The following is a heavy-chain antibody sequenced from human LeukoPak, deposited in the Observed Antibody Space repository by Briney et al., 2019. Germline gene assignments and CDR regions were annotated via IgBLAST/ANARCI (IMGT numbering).Heavy chain of an antibody. V-gene: IGHV1-69*05. CDR1: GGTFIIYA. J-gene: IGHJ6*03. D-gene: IGHD2-2*01. CDR3: ARDFFAGGYCSSTSCYKKPPYYMDV. Sequence: GASVKVSCKASGGTFIIYAISWVRQAPGQGLEWMGGIIPIFGTANYAQKFQGRVTITTDESTSTAYMELSSLRSEDTAVYYCARDFFAGGYCSSTSCYKKPPYYMDVWGKGTTVTVSS. CDR2: IIPIFGTA.